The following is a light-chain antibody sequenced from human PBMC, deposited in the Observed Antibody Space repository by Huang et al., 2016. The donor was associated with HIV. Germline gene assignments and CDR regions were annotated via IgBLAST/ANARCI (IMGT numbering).Light chain of an antibody. J-gene: IGKJ2*01. CDR3: QQYNSYPYT. Sequence: DIQMTQSPSTLSAAVGDRVTITCRASQSIGGWLAWYQQKPGKAPNLLIYDASSWEGGVPSRFSGSRSGTEFTLTITSLQPDDAAIYHCQQYNSYPYTFGQGTKLEI. CDR2: DAS. V-gene: IGKV1-5*01. CDR1: QSIGGW.